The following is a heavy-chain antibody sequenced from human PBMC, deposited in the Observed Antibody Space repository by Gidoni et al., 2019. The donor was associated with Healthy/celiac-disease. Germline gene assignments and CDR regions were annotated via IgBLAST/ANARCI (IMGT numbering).Heavy chain of an antibody. D-gene: IGHD3-3*01. J-gene: IGHJ5*02. CDR3: ARGYDFWSGSWFDP. Sequence: QVQLQESGPGLVKPSETLSLTCTVSGGSLSSYHWSWIRQPPGKGLEWIGYIYYSGSTNYNPSLKSRVTISVDTSKNQFSLKLSSVTAADTAVYYCARGYDFWSGSWFDPWGQGTLVTVSS. CDR1: GGSLSSYH. V-gene: IGHV4-59*01. CDR2: IYYSGST.